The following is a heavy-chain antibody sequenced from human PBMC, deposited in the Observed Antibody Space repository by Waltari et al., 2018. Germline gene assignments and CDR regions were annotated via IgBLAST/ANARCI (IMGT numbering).Heavy chain of an antibody. CDR2: VSFDGRP. D-gene: IGHD3-3*01. V-gene: IGHV4-59*01. CDR3: ARQRGVEGLY. CDR1: NASISSSY. Sequence: QVHLQESGPGLLKPAETLSLTCTVSNASISSSYWTWIRQPPGKGLEWIGSVSFDGRPTYNPSLKSRVTISIDTFSDQFSLSLTSVTTADTATYYCARQRGVEGLYWGQGILVSVSS. J-gene: IGHJ4*02.